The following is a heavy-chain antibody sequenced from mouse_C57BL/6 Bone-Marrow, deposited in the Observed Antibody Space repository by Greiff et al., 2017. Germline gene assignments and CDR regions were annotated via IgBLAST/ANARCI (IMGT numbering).Heavy chain of an antibody. Sequence: QVQLQQPGAELVRPGSSVKLSCKASGYTFTSYWMHWVKQRPIQGLEWIGNIDPSDSATHYNQKFKDQATLTVDKSSSTAYMQLSSLTSEDSAVYCCARRGSSGYVWFAYWGQGTLVTVSA. J-gene: IGHJ3*01. V-gene: IGHV1-52*01. D-gene: IGHD3-2*02. CDR3: ARRGSSGYVWFAY. CDR2: IDPSDSAT. CDR1: GYTFTSYW.